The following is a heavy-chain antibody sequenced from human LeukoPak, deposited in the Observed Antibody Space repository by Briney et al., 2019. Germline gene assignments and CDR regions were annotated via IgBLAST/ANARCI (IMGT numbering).Heavy chain of an antibody. Sequence: ASVKVSCKASGYTFTSYDINWVRQAPGQGLEWMGWISAYNGNTNYAQKLQGRVTMTTDTSTSTAYMELRSLRSDDTAVYYCARTSSSWYFDYWGQGTLVTVSS. CDR2: ISAYNGNT. CDR3: ARTSSSWYFDY. J-gene: IGHJ4*02. CDR1: GYTFTSYD. V-gene: IGHV1-18*01. D-gene: IGHD6-13*01.